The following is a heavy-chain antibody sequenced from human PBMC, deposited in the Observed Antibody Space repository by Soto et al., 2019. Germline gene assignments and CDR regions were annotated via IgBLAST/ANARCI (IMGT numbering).Heavy chain of an antibody. Sequence: EVQLVESGGGLVQPGGSLRLSCAASGFTFSRYSMNWVRQAPGKGLEWVSYISSSSSTIYYADSVKGRFTISRDNAKNSLYLQMNSLRDEDTAVYYCARAGGTLGATTSVLYYFDYWGQGTLVTVSS. CDR3: ARAGGTLGATTSVLYYFDY. CDR1: GFTFSRYS. J-gene: IGHJ4*02. CDR2: ISSSSSTI. D-gene: IGHD1-26*01. V-gene: IGHV3-48*02.